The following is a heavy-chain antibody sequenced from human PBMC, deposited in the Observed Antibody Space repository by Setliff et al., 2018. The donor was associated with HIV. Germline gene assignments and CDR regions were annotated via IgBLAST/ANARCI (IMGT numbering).Heavy chain of an antibody. CDR2: IRLDGSDK. D-gene: IGHD2-2*01. CDR3: TRSHSTRDAFDI. V-gene: IGHV3-30*02. Sequence: GSLRLSCAASGFTFRNFGMHWVRQAPGKGLEWVAFIRLDGSDKFYADSVKGRFTISRDHATSALYLQMDSLRAEDTALYYCTRSHSTRDAFDIWGQGTRVTVSS. J-gene: IGHJ3*02. CDR1: GFTFRNFG.